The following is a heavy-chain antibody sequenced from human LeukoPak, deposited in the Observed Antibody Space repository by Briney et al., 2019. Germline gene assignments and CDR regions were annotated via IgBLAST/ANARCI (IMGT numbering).Heavy chain of an antibody. V-gene: IGHV3-74*01. J-gene: IGHJ6*02. Sequence: GRTLRLSCAASGFTLTSYWMHWVRDAPGKGVVWVSRVNSDGSSTTYADSVKGRFTISRDNAKNTLYLQMNSLRAEDTAVYYCARGRYYGMDVWGQGTTVSVSS. CDR3: ARGRYYGMDV. CDR1: GFTLTSYW. CDR2: VNSDGSST.